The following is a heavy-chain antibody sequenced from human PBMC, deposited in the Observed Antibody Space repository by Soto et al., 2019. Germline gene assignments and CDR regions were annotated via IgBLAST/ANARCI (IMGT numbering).Heavy chain of an antibody. CDR3: AKGVPGIAVAGTGYFQH. J-gene: IGHJ1*01. Sequence: EVPLLESGGGLVQPGGSLRLSCAASGFTFSSYAMSWVRQAPGKGLEWVSGISGSGDSTYYADSVKGRFTISRDNSKNTLYPQMNRLRAEDTAVYYCAKGVPGIAVAGTGYFQHWGQGTLVTVSS. V-gene: IGHV3-23*01. CDR1: GFTFSSYA. D-gene: IGHD6-19*01. CDR2: ISGSGDST.